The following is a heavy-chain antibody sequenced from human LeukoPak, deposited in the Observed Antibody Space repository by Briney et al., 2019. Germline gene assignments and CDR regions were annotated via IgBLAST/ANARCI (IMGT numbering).Heavy chain of an antibody. CDR1: GGSISSYY. J-gene: IGHJ4*02. CDR2: IYYSGST. V-gene: IGHV4-59*12. CDR3: ARVKHYYDSSGYYYYFDY. D-gene: IGHD3-22*01. Sequence: PSETLSLTCTVSGGSISSYYWSWIRQPPGKGLEWVGYIYYSGSTNYNPTLKSRVTMSVDTSKNQFSLKLSSVTAADTAVYYCARVKHYYDSSGYYYYFDYWGQGTLVTVSS.